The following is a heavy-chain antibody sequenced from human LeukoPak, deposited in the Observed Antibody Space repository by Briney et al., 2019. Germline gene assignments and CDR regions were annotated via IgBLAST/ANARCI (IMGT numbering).Heavy chain of an antibody. D-gene: IGHD6-19*01. CDR1: GGSISSSSYY. V-gene: IGHV4-39*01. CDR2: VYYSGST. Sequence: MASETLSLTCTVSGGSISSSSYYWGWIRQPPGKGLEWIGNVYYSGSTYYNPSLKSRVTISVDTSKNQFSLKLSSVTAADTAVYYCARGGSSGWFLDDAFDIWGQGTMVTVSS. CDR3: ARGGSSGWFLDDAFDI. J-gene: IGHJ3*02.